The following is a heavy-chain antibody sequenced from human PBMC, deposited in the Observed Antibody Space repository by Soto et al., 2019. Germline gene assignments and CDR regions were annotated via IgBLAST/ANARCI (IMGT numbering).Heavy chain of an antibody. V-gene: IGHV4-4*07. CDR1: GGSISRYY. Sequence: PSETLSLTCTVSGGSISRYYWTWIRQAAGKGLEWIGRIYASGSTNYNPSLKSRVTMSIDTSKNQFSLKLRSVTAADTAVYYCVRDGTKTLRDWFDPWGQGISVTVSS. D-gene: IGHD1-1*01. CDR2: IYASGST. J-gene: IGHJ5*02. CDR3: VRDGTKTLRDWFDP.